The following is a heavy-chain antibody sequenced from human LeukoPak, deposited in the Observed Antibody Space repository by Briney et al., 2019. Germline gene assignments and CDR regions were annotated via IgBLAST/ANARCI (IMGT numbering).Heavy chain of an antibody. CDR2: IYYSGST. V-gene: IGHV4-61*05. J-gene: IGHJ3*02. CDR3: ADTEYGDYAAAFDI. CDR1: GGSISSSSYY. Sequence: SETLSLTCTVSGGSISSSSYYWSWIRQPPGKGLEWIGYIYYSGSTNYNPSLKSRVTISVDTSKNQFSLKLSSVTAADTAVYYCADTEYGDYAAAFDIWGQGTMVTVSS. D-gene: IGHD4-17*01.